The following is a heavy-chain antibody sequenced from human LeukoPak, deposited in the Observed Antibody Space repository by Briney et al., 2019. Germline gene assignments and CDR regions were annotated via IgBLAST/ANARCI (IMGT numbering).Heavy chain of an antibody. Sequence: GGSLRLSCAASGFTFSSYEMNWVRQAPGKGLEWVSYISSSGSTIYYADSVKGRFTISRGNAKNSLYLQMNSLRAEDTAVYYCARESRFYMDVWGKGTTVTVSS. J-gene: IGHJ6*03. V-gene: IGHV3-48*03. CDR1: GFTFSSYE. CDR2: ISSSGSTI. CDR3: ARESRFYMDV.